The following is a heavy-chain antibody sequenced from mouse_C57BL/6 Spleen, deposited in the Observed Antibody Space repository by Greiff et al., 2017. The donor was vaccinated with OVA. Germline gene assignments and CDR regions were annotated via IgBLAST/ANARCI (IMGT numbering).Heavy chain of an antibody. V-gene: IGHV8-8*01. Sequence: QVTLKESGPGILQPSQTLSLTCSFSGFSLSTFGMGVGWLRQPSGKGLEWLAHIWWEDDKYYKPALKSGPTISKDTSKNQVFLKIANVDTADTATYSCARIEAGTGAMDYWGQGTSVTVSS. CDR2: IWWEDDK. J-gene: IGHJ4*01. D-gene: IGHD4-1*01. CDR3: ARIEAGTGAMDY. CDR1: GFSLSTFGMG.